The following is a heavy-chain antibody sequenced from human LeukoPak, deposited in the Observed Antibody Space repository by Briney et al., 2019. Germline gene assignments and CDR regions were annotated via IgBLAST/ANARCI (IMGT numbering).Heavy chain of an antibody. CDR2: IRSKANSYAT. J-gene: IGHJ5*02. Sequence: GGSLRPSCAAPGFTFSGSAMHWVRQASGKGLEWVGRIRSKANSYATAYAASVKGRFTISRDDSKNTAYLQMNSLKTEDTAVYYCTRPYDSSVPWGQGTLVTVSS. CDR1: GFTFSGSA. V-gene: IGHV3-73*01. D-gene: IGHD3-22*01. CDR3: TRPYDSSVP.